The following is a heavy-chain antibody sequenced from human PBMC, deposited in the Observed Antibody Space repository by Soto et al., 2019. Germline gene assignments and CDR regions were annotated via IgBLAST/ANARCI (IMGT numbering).Heavy chain of an antibody. CDR2: INAGNGNT. J-gene: IGHJ4*02. V-gene: IGHV1-3*01. CDR1: GYTFTSYA. D-gene: IGHD3-3*01. Sequence: GASVKVSCKASGYTFTSYAMHWVRQAPGQRLEWMGWINAGNGNTKYSQKFQGRVTITRDTSASTAYMELSSLRSEDTAVYYCARDHEGRYDFWSGYSGYWGQGTLVTVSS. CDR3: ARDHEGRYDFWSGYSGY.